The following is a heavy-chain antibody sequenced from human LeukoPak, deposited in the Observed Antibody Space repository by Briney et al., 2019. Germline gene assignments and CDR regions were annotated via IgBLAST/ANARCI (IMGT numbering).Heavy chain of an antibody. CDR2: ISSSGSTT. J-gene: IGHJ4*02. CDR1: GFTFSSYE. D-gene: IGHD3-10*01. CDR3: ATTSFGEFTNFDY. V-gene: IGHV3-48*03. Sequence: PGGSLRLSCAASGFTFSSYEMNWVRQAPGKGLEWVSYISSSGSTTYYADSVKGRFTISRDTSMHTLYLQVNSLRAEDTALYYCATTSFGEFTNFDYWGQGTLVTVSS.